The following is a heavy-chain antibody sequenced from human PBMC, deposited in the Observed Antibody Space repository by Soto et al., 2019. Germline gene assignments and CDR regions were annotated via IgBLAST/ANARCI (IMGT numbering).Heavy chain of an antibody. J-gene: IGHJ4*02. CDR1: GGSISSGGYY. CDR3: ASGYGDLYYFDY. V-gene: IGHV4-31*03. Sequence: TLSLTCTVSGGSISSGGYYWSWIRQHPGKGLEWIGYIYYSGSTYYNPSLKSRVTISVDTSKNQFSLKLSSVTAADTAVYYCASGYGDLYYFDYWGQGTLVTVSS. CDR2: IYYSGST. D-gene: IGHD4-17*01.